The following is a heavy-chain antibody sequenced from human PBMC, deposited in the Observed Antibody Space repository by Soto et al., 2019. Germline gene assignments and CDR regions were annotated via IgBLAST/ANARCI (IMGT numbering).Heavy chain of an antibody. J-gene: IGHJ3*02. CDR2: ISAYNGNT. CDR1: GYTFTSNG. Sequence: ASVKVSCKASGYTFTSNGISWLRQAPGQGLEWMAWISAYNGNTNYAQKFQDRVTMTTDTSTSTAFMELRSLRSDDTAVYYCARDTGRQADAFDIWGQGTMVTVSS. D-gene: IGHD4-4*01. V-gene: IGHV1-18*01. CDR3: ARDTGRQADAFDI.